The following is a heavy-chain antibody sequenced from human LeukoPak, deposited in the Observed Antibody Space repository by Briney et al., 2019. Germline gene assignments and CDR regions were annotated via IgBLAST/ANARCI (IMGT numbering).Heavy chain of an antibody. V-gene: IGHV4-61*02. Sequence: SETLSLTCTVSGDSISSGDYYWSWIRQPAGEGLEWIGRIYTSGSTNYNPSLKSRVTISVDTSKNQFSLKLSSVTAADTAVYYCARGSSSGWYRYYFDYWGQGTLVTVSS. CDR2: IYTSGST. CDR3: ARGSSSGWYRYYFDY. CDR1: GDSISSGDYY. J-gene: IGHJ4*02. D-gene: IGHD6-19*01.